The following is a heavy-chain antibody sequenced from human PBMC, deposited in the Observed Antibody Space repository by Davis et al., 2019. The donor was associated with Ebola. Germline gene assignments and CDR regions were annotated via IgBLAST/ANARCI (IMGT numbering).Heavy chain of an antibody. V-gene: IGHV3-33*01. Sequence: GESLKISCAASGFTFSSYGMHWVRQAPGKGLEWVAVIWYAGSNKYYADSVKGRFTISRDNSKNTLYLQMNSLRAEDTAVYYCARDPAALRFYYFDYWGQGTLVTVSS. J-gene: IGHJ4*02. CDR3: ARDPAALRFYYFDY. CDR1: GFTFSSYG. CDR2: IWYAGSNK. D-gene: IGHD6-13*01.